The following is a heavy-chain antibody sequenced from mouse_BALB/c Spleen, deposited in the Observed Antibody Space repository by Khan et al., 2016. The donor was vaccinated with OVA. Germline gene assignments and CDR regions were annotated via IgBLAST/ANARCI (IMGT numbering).Heavy chain of an antibody. J-gene: IGHJ2*01. CDR3: TRLGYSYGTTFVY. V-gene: IGHV1-7*01. CDR2: INPSTGYT. CDR1: GYTFPNYW. Sequence: QVQLQQSGAELAKPGASVKMSCKASGYTFPNYWIHWLKQGPGQGLEWIGYINPSTGYTDYNQKFKDKATLTADKSSSSAYMQLSSLTSEDSAVXYSTRLGYSYGTTFVYWGQGTTLTVSS. D-gene: IGHD1-1*01.